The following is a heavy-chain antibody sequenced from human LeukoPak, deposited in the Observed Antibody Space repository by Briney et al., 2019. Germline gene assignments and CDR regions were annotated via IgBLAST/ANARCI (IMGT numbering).Heavy chain of an antibody. CDR2: ISAYNGNT. D-gene: IGHD1-26*01. CDR1: GYTFTSYG. V-gene: IGHV1-18*01. CDR3: ASFIGQRNSGSYQRAMYYFDY. J-gene: IGHJ4*02. Sequence: EASVKVSCKASGYTFTSYGYSWVRQAPGQGLEWMGWISAYNGNTNYAQNLQGRVTMTTDTSTSTAYMELRSLRSDDTAVYYCASFIGQRNSGSYQRAMYYFDYWGQGTLVTVSS.